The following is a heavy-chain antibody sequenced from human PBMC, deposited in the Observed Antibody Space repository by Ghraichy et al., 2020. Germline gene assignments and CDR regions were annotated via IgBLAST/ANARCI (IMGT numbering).Heavy chain of an antibody. CDR3: ARVRYCSSTSDLWVCSDS. CDR2: IYSGGST. CDR1: GFTVSTNY. Sequence: GGSLRLSCAASGFTVSTNYMTWVRQAPGKGLEWVSVIYSGGSTYYADSVKGRFTISRDNSKNTLYLQMNSLRAEDTAVYYCARVRYCSSTSDLWVCSDSWGQGTLVTVSS. J-gene: IGHJ4*02. V-gene: IGHV3-53*01. D-gene: IGHD2-2*01.